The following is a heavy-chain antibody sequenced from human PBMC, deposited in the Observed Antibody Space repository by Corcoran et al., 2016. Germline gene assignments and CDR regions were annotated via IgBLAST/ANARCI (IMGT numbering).Heavy chain of an antibody. J-gene: IGHJ4*02. Sequence: QVQLVQSGAEVKKPGASVKVSCKASGYTFTGYYMHWVRQAPGQGLEWMGWINPNSGGTNYAQKFQGRVTMTRDTSISTAYMELSRLRSDDTAVYYCARVRGRYGSGSYYMLYWGQGTLVTVSS. CDR1: GYTFTGYY. D-gene: IGHD3-10*01. CDR2: INPNSGGT. V-gene: IGHV1-2*02. CDR3: ARVRGRYGSGSYYMLY.